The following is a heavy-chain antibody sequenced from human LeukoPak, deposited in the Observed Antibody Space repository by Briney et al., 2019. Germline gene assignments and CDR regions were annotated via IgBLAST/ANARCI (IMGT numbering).Heavy chain of an antibody. D-gene: IGHD3-10*01. V-gene: IGHV4-59*12. CDR2: IYYSGST. CDR3: ARDAGQWFGELLWNPHFDY. Sequence: PSETLSLTCTVSGGSISSYYWSWLRQPPGKGLEWIGYIYYSGSTNYNPSLKSRVTMSVDTSKNQFSLKLSSVTAADTAVYYCARDAGQWFGELLWNPHFDYWGQGTLVTVSS. J-gene: IGHJ4*02. CDR1: GGSISSYY.